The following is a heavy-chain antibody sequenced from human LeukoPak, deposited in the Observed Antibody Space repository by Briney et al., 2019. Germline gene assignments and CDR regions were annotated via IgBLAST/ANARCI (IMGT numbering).Heavy chain of an antibody. CDR1: GYTFTSYQ. Sequence: ASVKVSCKASGYTFTSYQINWVRQATGQGLEWMEWMNPDNGNTGFAQDFQGRVTMTRDTSTSTVYMELSSLRSEDTAVYYCVVPARKHYYYYGMDVWGQGTTVTVSS. CDR2: MNPDNGNT. CDR3: VVPARKHYYYYGMDV. D-gene: IGHD2-2*01. J-gene: IGHJ6*02. V-gene: IGHV1-8*01.